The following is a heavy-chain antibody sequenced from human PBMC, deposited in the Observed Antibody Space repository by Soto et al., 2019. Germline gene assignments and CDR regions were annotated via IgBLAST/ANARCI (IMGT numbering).Heavy chain of an antibody. CDR2: IYSGETT. CDR3: TRDGRGLGRLSLFEY. J-gene: IGHJ4*02. D-gene: IGHD2-21*02. CDR1: GFNVSSDY. V-gene: IGHV3-53*01. Sequence: WGSLRLSCAASGFNVSSDYISFFRHTPGKGREWVASIYSGETTYYADSVRGRFTISSDKSKNTLYFQLSSLRIEDTAVYYCTRDGRGLGRLSLFEYWGQGVLVTVSS.